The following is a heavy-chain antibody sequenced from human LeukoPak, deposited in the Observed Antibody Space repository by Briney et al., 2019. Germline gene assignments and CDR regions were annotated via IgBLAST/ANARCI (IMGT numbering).Heavy chain of an antibody. J-gene: IGHJ4*02. Sequence: ASVKVSCKASTYTFTRYGISWVRQAPGQGLEWMGWISGYNGNTNYAQKFLGRVSMTADTATSTAYMGLRSLTSDDTAMYYCARSGRGTYYYFDLWGQGTLVTVSS. V-gene: IGHV1-18*01. CDR2: ISGYNGNT. CDR1: TYTFTRYG. D-gene: IGHD5-12*01. CDR3: ARSGRGTYYYFDL.